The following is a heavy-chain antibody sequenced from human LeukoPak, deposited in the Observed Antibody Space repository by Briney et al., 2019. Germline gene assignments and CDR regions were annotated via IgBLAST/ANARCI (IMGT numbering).Heavy chain of an antibody. CDR2: IRSKAYGGTT. Sequence: GGSLRLSCTASGFTFGDYAMSWVRQAPGKGLEWVGFIRSKAYGGTTEYAASVKGRFTISRDDSKSIAYLQMNSLKTEDTAVYYCTRVRGISTGTTHPFDYWGQGTLVTVSS. V-gene: IGHV3-49*04. J-gene: IGHJ4*02. CDR3: TRVRGISTGTTHPFDY. CDR1: GFTFGDYA. D-gene: IGHD1-7*01.